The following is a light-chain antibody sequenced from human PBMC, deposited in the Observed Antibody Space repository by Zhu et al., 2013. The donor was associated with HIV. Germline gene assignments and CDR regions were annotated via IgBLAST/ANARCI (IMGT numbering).Light chain of an antibody. CDR2: QAS. CDR3: LQYTDHSWT. V-gene: IGKV1-5*03. CDR1: QTLTFS. J-gene: IGKJ1*01. Sequence: DIQMTQSPSTLSASVGDRITITCRASQTLTFSVAWYQQKPGKVPKLLIYQASSLEVGVPSRFSGAGYGTEFTLTITSLQPDDFATYYCLQYTDHSWTFGQGTEGGNQT.